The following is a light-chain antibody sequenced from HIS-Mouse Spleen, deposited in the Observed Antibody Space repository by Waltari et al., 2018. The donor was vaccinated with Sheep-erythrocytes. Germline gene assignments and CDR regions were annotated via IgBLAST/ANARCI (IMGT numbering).Light chain of an antibody. Sequence: SYELTQPPSVSVSPGQTASITCSGDKLGDNYACWYQQKPGQSPVLVIYQDSKRHSGRPERFSGSNSGNTATLTISGTQAMDEADYYCQAWDSSTVVFGGGTKLTVL. CDR1: KLGDNY. CDR3: QAWDSSTVV. CDR2: QDS. V-gene: IGLV3-1*01. J-gene: IGLJ2*01.